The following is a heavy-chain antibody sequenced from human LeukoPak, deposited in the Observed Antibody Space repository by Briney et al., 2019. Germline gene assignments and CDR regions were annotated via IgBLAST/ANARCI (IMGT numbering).Heavy chain of an antibody. J-gene: IGHJ4*02. Sequence: GGSLRPSCAASGFTFSNYWMHWVRQAPGKGLVWVSRINTDGSNTNYADSVKGRFTISRDNPKNTLYLQMNSLRAEDTAVYYCAREGAAFDYWGQGTLVTVSS. CDR2: INTDGSNT. CDR3: AREGAAFDY. CDR1: GFTFSNYW. D-gene: IGHD6-13*01. V-gene: IGHV3-74*01.